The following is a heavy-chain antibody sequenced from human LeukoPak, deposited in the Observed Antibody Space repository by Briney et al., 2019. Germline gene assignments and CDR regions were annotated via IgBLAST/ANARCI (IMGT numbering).Heavy chain of an antibody. CDR3: ATEGSITSGRAFGI. CDR1: GFTFSSYA. D-gene: IGHD1-20*01. J-gene: IGHJ3*02. CDR2: VTGSGGRT. V-gene: IGHV3-23*01. Sequence: PGGSLSLSCAASGFTFSSYAMNWVRQAPGKGPECVAAVTGSGGRTFHADSVKGRFTISRDNSKDTLYLQMNSLRAEDTAVYYCATEGSITSGRAFGIWGQGTMVTVSS.